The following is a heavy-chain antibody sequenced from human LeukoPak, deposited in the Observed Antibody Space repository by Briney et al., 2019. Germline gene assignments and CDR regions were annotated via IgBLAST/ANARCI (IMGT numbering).Heavy chain of an antibody. J-gene: IGHJ3*02. D-gene: IGHD2/OR15-2a*01. CDR1: GYGFTSHY. V-gene: IGHV1-46*01. CDR3: ARASIGLYRAFDI. Sequence: ASVRVSCKASGYGFTSHYMHWVRQAPGQGLEWMGLINPSGSSTLYAQKLQGRVTMTTDTSTSTAYMELRSLRSDDTAVYYCARASIGLYRAFDIWGQGTMVTVSS. CDR2: INPSGSST.